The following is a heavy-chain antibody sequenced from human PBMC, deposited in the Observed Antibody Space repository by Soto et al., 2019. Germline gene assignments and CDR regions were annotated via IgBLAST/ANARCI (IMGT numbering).Heavy chain of an antibody. CDR3: ARDYGETLPWGSYYGMDV. D-gene: IGHD4-17*01. CDR1: GGSISSSSYY. CDR2: IYFSGST. V-gene: IGHV4-39*02. Sequence: PSETLSLTCTVSGGSISSSSYYWGWIRQPPGKGLEWIGIIYFSGSTYYIPSLKSRVTISVDTSKNHFSLKLSFVTAADTALFYCARDYGETLPWGSYYGMDVWGQGTTVTVSS. J-gene: IGHJ6*02.